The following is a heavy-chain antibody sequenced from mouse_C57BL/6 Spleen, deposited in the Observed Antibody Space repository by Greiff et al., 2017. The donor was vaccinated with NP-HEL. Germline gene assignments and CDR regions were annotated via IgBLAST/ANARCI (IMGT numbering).Heavy chain of an antibody. J-gene: IGHJ4*01. V-gene: IGHV10-1*01. Sequence: DVQLVESGGGLVQPKGSLKLSCAASGFSFNTYAMNWVRQAPGKGLEWVARIRSKSNNYATYYADSVKDRFTISRDDSESMLYLQMNNLKTEDTAMYYCVRHAISPIYYSAMDYWGQGTSVTVSS. CDR3: VRHAISPIYYSAMDY. D-gene: IGHD6-5*01. CDR1: GFSFNTYA. CDR2: IRSKSNNYAT.